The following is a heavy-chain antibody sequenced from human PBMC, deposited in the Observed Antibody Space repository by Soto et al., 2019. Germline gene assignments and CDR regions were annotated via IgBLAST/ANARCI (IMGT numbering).Heavy chain of an antibody. CDR2: IIPIFGTA. CDR1: GGTFSSYA. V-gene: IGHV1-69*13. D-gene: IGHD2-2*01. J-gene: IGHJ6*02. Sequence: ASVKVSCKASGGTFSSYAISWVRQAPGQGLEWMGGIIPIFGTANYAQKFQGRVTITADESTSTAYMELSSLRSEDTAVYYCARCSSTICPRYYYYGMDVWGQGTTVTVSS. CDR3: ARCSSTICPRYYYYGMDV.